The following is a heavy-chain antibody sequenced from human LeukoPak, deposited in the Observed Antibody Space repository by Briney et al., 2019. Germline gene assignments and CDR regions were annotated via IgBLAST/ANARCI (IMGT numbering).Heavy chain of an antibody. CDR3: APLRGYCSNGVCLFDY. Sequence: GGSLRLSCEASGFTLSNYYMHWVRQAPGKGLVWVSRINIDGSSTNYADSVKGRFTISRDNAKNTVYLQMKSLRVEDMAVYYCAPLRGYCSNGVCLFDYWGQGTLVTVSS. CDR2: INIDGSST. J-gene: IGHJ4*02. V-gene: IGHV3-74*01. D-gene: IGHD2-8*01. CDR1: GFTLSNYY.